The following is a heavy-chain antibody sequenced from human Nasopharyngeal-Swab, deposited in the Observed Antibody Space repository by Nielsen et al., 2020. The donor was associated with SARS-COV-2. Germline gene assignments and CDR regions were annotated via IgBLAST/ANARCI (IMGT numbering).Heavy chain of an antibody. Sequence: GESLKISCAASGFTFSDYYMSWIRQAPGKGLEWVSYISSSGSTIYYADSVKGRFTISRDNAKNSLYLQMNSLRAEDTAVYYWAREYCSGGSCYSEYFQHWGQGTLVTVSS. V-gene: IGHV3-11*01. CDR2: ISSSGSTI. D-gene: IGHD2-15*01. CDR3: AREYCSGGSCYSEYFQH. J-gene: IGHJ1*01. CDR1: GFTFSDYY.